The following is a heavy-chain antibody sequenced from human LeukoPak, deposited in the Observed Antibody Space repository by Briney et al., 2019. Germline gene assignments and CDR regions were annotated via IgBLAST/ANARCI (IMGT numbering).Heavy chain of an antibody. CDR2: ISSSGSTI. CDR1: GFTFSNAW. D-gene: IGHD4-11*01. Sequence: GGPLRLSCAASGFTFSNAWMSWVRQAPGKGLEWVSYISSSGSTIYYADSVKGRFTISRDNAKNSLYLQMNSLRAEDTAVYYCARGSYSNYALGYYGMDVWGQGTTVTVSS. CDR3: ARGSYSNYALGYYGMDV. J-gene: IGHJ6*02. V-gene: IGHV3-11*04.